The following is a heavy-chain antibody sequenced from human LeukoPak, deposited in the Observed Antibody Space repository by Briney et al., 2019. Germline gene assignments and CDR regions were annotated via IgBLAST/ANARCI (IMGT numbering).Heavy chain of an antibody. V-gene: IGHV4-61*02. J-gene: IGHJ4*02. CDR3: AREGSRWLRGYFDY. CDR2: IYTSGST. CDR1: GGSISSGSYY. D-gene: IGHD5-24*01. Sequence: SETLSLTCTVSGGSISSGSYYWSWIRQPAGKGLEWIGRIYTSGSTNYNPSLKSRVTISVDTSKNQFSLKLSSVTAADTAVYYCAREGSRWLRGYFDYWGQGALVTVSS.